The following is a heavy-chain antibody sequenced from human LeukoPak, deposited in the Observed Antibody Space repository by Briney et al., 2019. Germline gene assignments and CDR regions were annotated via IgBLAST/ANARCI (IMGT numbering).Heavy chain of an antibody. V-gene: IGHV4-30-4*01. J-gene: IGHJ4*02. CDR1: GDSIRSGDNY. D-gene: IGHD3-22*01. CDR3: ARGSYYYDSTGHYFDY. CDR2: IYYTGST. Sequence: SQTLSLTCSVSGDSIRSGDNYWSWVRQPPGKDLEWIGYIYYTGSTSYNPSLQSRVIMSVDTSKNQFSLKLTSVTVADTAVYFCARGSYYYDSTGHYFDYWGPGTLVTVSS.